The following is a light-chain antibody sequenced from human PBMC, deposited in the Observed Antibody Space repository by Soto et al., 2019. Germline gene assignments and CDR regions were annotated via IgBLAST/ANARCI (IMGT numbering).Light chain of an antibody. CDR3: SSYSTMGTYV. V-gene: IGLV2-14*01. CDR2: EVS. J-gene: IGLJ1*01. CDR1: SSDVGRYDY. Sequence: QSALTQPASVSGSPGQSITISCTGTSSDVGRYDYVSWYQQHPGKAPKLMVSEVSHRPSGVSNRFSGSKSGNTASLTISGPQAEDEADYYCSSYSTMGTYVFGAGTKVTVL.